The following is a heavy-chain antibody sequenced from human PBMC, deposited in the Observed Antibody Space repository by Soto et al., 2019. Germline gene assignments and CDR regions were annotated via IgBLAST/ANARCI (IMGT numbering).Heavy chain of an antibody. CDR3: ARVVPGAEAWFGP. J-gene: IGHJ5*02. CDR1: GYTFSNYG. V-gene: IGHV1-18*01. D-gene: IGHD2-2*01. Sequence: QVQLVQSGGEVKRHGASVKVSCKNSGYTFSNYGITWVRQAPGQPLEWLGWISLYSDGTNYAQKFQGRDSMTTDTSTTTPYMELRSLRSDDTAVYYCARVVPGAEAWFGPWGQGTLVTVSS. CDR2: ISLYSDGT.